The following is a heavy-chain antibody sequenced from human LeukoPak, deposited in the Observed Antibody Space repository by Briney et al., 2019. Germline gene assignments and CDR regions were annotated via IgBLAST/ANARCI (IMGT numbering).Heavy chain of an antibody. V-gene: IGHV4-59*11. D-gene: IGHD4-17*01. J-gene: IGHJ3*02. Sequence: SETLSLTRAVSADSFSSHYWTWIRQSPGKGLEWIGYISYIGSTNYNPSLKSRVTISIDTSKNQFSLKLRSVTAADTAVYYCARDLVTVTKGFDIWGQGTMVSVSS. CDR2: ISYIGST. CDR3: ARDLVTVTKGFDI. CDR1: ADSFSSHY.